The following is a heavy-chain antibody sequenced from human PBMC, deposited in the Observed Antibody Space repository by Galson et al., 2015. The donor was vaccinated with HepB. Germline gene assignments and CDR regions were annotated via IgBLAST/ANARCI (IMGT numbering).Heavy chain of an antibody. D-gene: IGHD4-23*01. CDR3: ARDGDYGGGS. CDR1: GCTFTDYG. V-gene: IGHV1-18*01. J-gene: IGHJ5*02. Sequence: SVKVSCKASGCTFTDYGINWVRQAPGQGFEWMGWISGYNGDTIYAQSLQGRIIMTTDTSTSTAHMELSRLRSDDTAVYYCARDGDYGGGSWGQGTLVIVSS. CDR2: ISGYNGDT.